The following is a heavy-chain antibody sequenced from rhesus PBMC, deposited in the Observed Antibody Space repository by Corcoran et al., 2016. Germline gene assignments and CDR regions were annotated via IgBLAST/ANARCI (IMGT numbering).Heavy chain of an antibody. Sequence: QVLLQESGPGLVAPSETLSLTCAVSGVSLYGNYWTWIRQSPGKGLEWMGYISGNHQSTSYNPSLGGRVTISNDTSQNQNSLMLTSVTAADSAVYYCARDAIYLDVWGRGVLVTVSS. CDR2: ISGNHQST. CDR1: GVSLYGNY. J-gene: IGHJ5-2*02. V-gene: IGHV4-147*01. CDR3: ARDAIYLDV.